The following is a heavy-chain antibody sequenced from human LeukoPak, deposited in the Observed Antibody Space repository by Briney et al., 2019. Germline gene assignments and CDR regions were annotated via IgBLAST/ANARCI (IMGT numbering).Heavy chain of an antibody. V-gene: IGHV3-23*01. CDR1: GFTVSSYA. CDR3: ARGYSSHGS. CDR2: ISSSGGST. Sequence: GGSLRLSCAASGFTVSSYAMSWVRQDPGKGLGWVSGISSSGGSTYYADSVKGRFTISRDNSKNTLYQHLNNMTAEDTAVYYCARGYSSHGSWGQGTLVTVSS. J-gene: IGHJ5*02. D-gene: IGHD6-19*01.